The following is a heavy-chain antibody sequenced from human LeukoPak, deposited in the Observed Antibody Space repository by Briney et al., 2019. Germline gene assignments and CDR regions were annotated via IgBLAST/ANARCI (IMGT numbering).Heavy chain of an antibody. CDR3: ATDFSRPYFRYNWFDP. V-gene: IGHV1-24*01. J-gene: IGHJ5*02. D-gene: IGHD3-10*01. CDR1: GYTLTELS. Sequence: ASVKVSCKVSGYTLTELSMHSVRQAPGKGLEWMGGFDPEDGETIYAQRFQGRVTTTEDTSTDTAYVELSSLRSEDTFVYYCATDFSRPYFRYNWFDPWGQGTLVTVSS. CDR2: FDPEDGET.